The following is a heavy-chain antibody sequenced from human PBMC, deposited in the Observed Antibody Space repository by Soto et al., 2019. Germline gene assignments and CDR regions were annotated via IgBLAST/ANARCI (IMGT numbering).Heavy chain of an antibody. D-gene: IGHD3-22*01. V-gene: IGHV1-69*13. CDR1: RGTFSRYT. Sequence: SVKVSCKASRGTFSRYTISWVRPAPGQGLEWMGGITPMFGTANYAQKFQGRVTIAADESTSTAYMELSSLRSEDTAVYYCARQFDYESSGYYYAYWGQGTVVTVSS. J-gene: IGHJ4*02. CDR3: ARQFDYESSGYYYAY. CDR2: ITPMFGTA.